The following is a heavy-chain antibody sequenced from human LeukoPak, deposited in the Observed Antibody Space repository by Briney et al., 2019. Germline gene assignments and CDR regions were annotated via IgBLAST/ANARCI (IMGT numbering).Heavy chain of an antibody. D-gene: IGHD3-9*01. Sequence: ASVKVSCKASGYRFTSYGISWVRQAPGQGLEWMGWISAHNGNTNYAQKLQGRVTMTTDTSTSTAYMELRSLRSDDTAVYYCARGGDGDILTGLVFDYWGPGTLVTVSS. CDR3: ARGGDGDILTGLVFDY. CDR2: ISAHNGNT. J-gene: IGHJ4*02. V-gene: IGHV1-18*01. CDR1: GYRFTSYG.